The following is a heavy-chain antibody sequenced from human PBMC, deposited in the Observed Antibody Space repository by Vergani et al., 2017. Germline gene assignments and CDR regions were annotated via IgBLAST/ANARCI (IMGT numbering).Heavy chain of an antibody. CDR2: IRPKTHGGTT. CDR1: GFTFSSAW. V-gene: IGHV3-15*01. J-gene: IGHJ3*02. D-gene: IGHD2-15*01. Sequence: EVQPVESGGGLVKPGGSLRLSCTTSGFTFSSAWMSWVRQAPGKGREWVARIRPKTHGGTTVYAAPVKGKFTISRDDSKNTLYLQMNSLKTEDTAVYYCTTENQQVSLGQCSVPNCYGGVFDIWGQGTVVTVSS. CDR3: TTENQQVSLGQCSVPNCYGGVFDI.